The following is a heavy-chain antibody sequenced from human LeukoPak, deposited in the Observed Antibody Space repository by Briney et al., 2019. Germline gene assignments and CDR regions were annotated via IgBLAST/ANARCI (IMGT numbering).Heavy chain of an antibody. CDR3: ARDPDSYSGNYVDY. CDR1: GFTFSSYG. CDR2: IWYDGSNK. Sequence: PGGSLRLSWAASGFTFSSYGMHWVRQAPSKGLEWVAIIWYDGSNKYYADSVKGRFTISRDNSKNTLYLQMNSLRAEDTAVYYCARDPDSYSGNYVDYWGQGTLVTVSS. D-gene: IGHD1-26*01. J-gene: IGHJ4*02. V-gene: IGHV3-33*01.